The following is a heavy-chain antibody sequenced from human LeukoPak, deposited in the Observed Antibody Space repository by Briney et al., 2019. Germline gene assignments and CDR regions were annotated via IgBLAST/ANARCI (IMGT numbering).Heavy chain of an antibody. CDR3: AKFRVHTSSRGVGLDY. CDR1: GFTFTTYA. J-gene: IGHJ4*02. Sequence: GGSLRLSCAASGFTFTTYAMAWVRQAPGKGLEWVSAISRSGRDKFYADSVKGRFTFSRDNSNNTLSLQMNSLRAEDTAVYYCAKFRVHTSSRGVGLDYWVQGTLVTVSS. D-gene: IGHD5-18*01. V-gene: IGHV3-23*01. CDR2: ISRSGRDK.